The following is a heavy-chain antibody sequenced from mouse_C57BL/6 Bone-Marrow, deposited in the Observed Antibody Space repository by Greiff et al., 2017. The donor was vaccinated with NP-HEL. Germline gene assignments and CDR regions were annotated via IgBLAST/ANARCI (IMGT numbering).Heavy chain of an antibody. CDR2: IYPGNSVT. V-gene: IGHV1-5*01. Sequence: VQLKESGTVLARPGASVKMSCKTSGYTFTSYWMHWVKQRPGQGLEWIGAIYPGNSVTSYNQKFKGKAKLTAVTSASTAYMELSSLTNKDSAVYYCTSTYGNSPLFDYWGQGTTLTVSS. CDR1: GYTFTSYW. CDR3: TSTYGNSPLFDY. D-gene: IGHD2-1*01. J-gene: IGHJ2*01.